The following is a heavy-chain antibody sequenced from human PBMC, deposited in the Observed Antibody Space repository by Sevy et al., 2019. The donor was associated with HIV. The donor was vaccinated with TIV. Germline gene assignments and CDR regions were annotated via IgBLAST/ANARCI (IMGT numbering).Heavy chain of an antibody. CDR3: AKQPSSFED. Sequence: GGSLRLSCVASGFAFNIYAMSWVRQAPGKGLEGVSSISGNGANTNNAASVKGRFTTSRDNSKNTLFLQMDSLRAEDTAIYYCAKQPSSFEDWGQGTLVTVSS. CDR2: ISGNGANT. V-gene: IGHV3-23*01. CDR1: GFAFNIYA. J-gene: IGHJ4*02.